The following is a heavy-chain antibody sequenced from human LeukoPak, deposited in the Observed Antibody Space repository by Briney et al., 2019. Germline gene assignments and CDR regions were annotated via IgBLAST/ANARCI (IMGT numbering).Heavy chain of an antibody. CDR2: IYYSGST. V-gene: IGHV4-59*01. Sequence: PSETLSLTCTVSGGSISSYYWSWIRQPLGKGLEWIGYIYYSGSTNYNPSLKSRVTISVDTSKNQFSLKLSSVTAADTAVYYCARGQIGMYYDFWSGYFWFDPWGQGTLVTVSS. D-gene: IGHD3-3*01. CDR1: GGSISSYY. CDR3: ARGQIGMYYDFWSGYFWFDP. J-gene: IGHJ5*02.